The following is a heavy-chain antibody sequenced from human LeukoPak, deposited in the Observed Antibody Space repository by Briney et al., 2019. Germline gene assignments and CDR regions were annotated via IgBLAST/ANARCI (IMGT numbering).Heavy chain of an antibody. J-gene: IGHJ5*02. CDR3: VRRNYVSGRIDP. D-gene: IGHD3-16*01. CDR2: FYYSGVT. CDR1: GGSVSASDYL. Sequence: PSETLSLTCTVSGGSVSASDYLWAWVRQPPGKGLEWIGDFYYSGVTSYSPSLKSRVTISVDTSKNQFSLNLTSVTAADTAVYYCVRRNYVSGRIDPWGQGTLVTVSS. V-gene: IGHV4-39*01.